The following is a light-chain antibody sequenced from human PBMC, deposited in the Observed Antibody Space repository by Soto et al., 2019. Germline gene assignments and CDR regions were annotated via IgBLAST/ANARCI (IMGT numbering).Light chain of an antibody. Sequence: QSALTQPASVSGSPGQSITISCAGTMRDIGAYNLVSWYHHQSGQAPKLVIYEVNKRPSVDSNRFSGSKSGNTASLTIAGLQPEDEGEYYCCSYAGGRTFVVFGGGTKVTVL. V-gene: IGLV2-23*02. CDR1: MRDIGAYNL. J-gene: IGLJ3*02. CDR3: CSYAGGRTFVV. CDR2: EVN.